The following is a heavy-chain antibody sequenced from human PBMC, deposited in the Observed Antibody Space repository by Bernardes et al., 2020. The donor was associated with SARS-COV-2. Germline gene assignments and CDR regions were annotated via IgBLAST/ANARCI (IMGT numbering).Heavy chain of an antibody. D-gene: IGHD3-22*01. J-gene: IGHJ4*02. CDR2: ISGSGGST. Sequence: SLRLSCAASGFTFSSYAMSWVRQAPGKGLEWVSAISGSGGSTYYADSVKGRFTISRDNSKNTLYLQMNSLRAEDTAVYYCARYDSSGYYYSGGCFDYWGQGTLVTVSS. V-gene: IGHV3-23*01. CDR3: ARYDSSGYYYSGGCFDY. CDR1: GFTFSSYA.